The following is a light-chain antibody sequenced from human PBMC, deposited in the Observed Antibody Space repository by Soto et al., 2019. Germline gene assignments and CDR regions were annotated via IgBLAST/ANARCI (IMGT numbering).Light chain of an antibody. Sequence: QSVLTQPASVSGSPGQSITISCTGTSSDVGGYDYVSWYQQHPGKAPQLMIYDVNNRPSGVSNRFSGSKSGNTASLTISGLRAEDEADYYCSSYTSSSTLVFGTGTKVTVL. CDR1: SSDVGGYDY. J-gene: IGLJ1*01. V-gene: IGLV2-14*01. CDR2: DVN. CDR3: SSYTSSSTLV.